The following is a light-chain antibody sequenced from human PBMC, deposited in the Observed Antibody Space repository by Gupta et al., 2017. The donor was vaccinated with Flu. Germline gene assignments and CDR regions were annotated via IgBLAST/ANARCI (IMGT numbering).Light chain of an antibody. CDR3: QQYHIWPPWT. Sequence: EVVMTQSPATLSVSPGERATLSCRASQSVSTNLAWYQQKPGQAPRLLISAASTRATGIPARFIGSGSGTEYTLTISSLQSEDFAVYYCQQYHIWPPWTFGQGTKVEIK. CDR1: QSVSTN. J-gene: IGKJ1*01. V-gene: IGKV3-15*01. CDR2: AAS.